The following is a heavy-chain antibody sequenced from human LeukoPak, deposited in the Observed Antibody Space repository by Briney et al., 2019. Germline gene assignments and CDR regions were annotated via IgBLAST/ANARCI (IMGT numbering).Heavy chain of an antibody. CDR1: GYTFTSYG. CDR3: ARVPPHTIFGVVILDY. V-gene: IGHV1-18*01. Sequence: ASVKVSCKASGYTFTSYGISWVRQAPGQGLEWMGWISAYNGNTNYAQKLQGRVTMTTDTSTSTAYMELRSLRSDDTAVYYCARVPPHTIFGVVILDYWGQGTLVTVSS. J-gene: IGHJ4*02. CDR2: ISAYNGNT. D-gene: IGHD3-3*01.